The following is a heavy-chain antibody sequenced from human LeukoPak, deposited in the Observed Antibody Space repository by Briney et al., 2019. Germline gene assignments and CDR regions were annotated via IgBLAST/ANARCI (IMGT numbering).Heavy chain of an antibody. CDR2: IIPIFGTA. V-gene: IGHV1-69*05. J-gene: IGHJ4*02. Sequence: GASVKVSCKASGYTFTSYDINWVRQATGQGLEWMGGIIPIFGTANYAQKFQGRVTITTDESTSTAYMELSSLRSEDTAVYYCSRLRGIAVAGTRNYYFDYWGQGTLVTVSS. CDR1: GYTFTSYD. D-gene: IGHD6-19*01. CDR3: SRLRGIAVAGTRNYYFDY.